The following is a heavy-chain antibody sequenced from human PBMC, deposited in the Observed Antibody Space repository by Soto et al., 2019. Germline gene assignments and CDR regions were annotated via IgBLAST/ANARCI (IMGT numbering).Heavy chain of an antibody. D-gene: IGHD2-2*01. J-gene: IGHJ3*01. CDR1: EFTFSTYS. Sequence: EVQLVESGGGLVKPGGSLRLSCAASEFTFSTYSMNWVRQAPGQGLEWVASISSTSTYIYYADSVQGRFTISRDNAKNSLYLQMNSLRAEDTALYYCARDYQHSAFDLWGQGTMVTVSS. CDR3: ARDYQHSAFDL. CDR2: ISSTSTYI. V-gene: IGHV3-21*01.